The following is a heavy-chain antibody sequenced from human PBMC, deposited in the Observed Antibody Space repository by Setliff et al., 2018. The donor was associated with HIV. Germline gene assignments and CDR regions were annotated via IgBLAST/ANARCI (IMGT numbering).Heavy chain of an antibody. J-gene: IGHJ4*02. CDR3: AKEQAEKVGGLGPPFDY. V-gene: IGHV4-31*03. CDR1: GASISSGGYY. D-gene: IGHD3-16*01. Sequence: SETLSLTCTVSGASISSGGYYWTWIRQHPGKGLEWIGYIYHSGSTYYNPSLKSRLTISLDTSKNQFSLKVSSVTAADTAVYYCAKEQAEKVGGLGPPFDYWGQGTLVTVSS. CDR2: IYHSGST.